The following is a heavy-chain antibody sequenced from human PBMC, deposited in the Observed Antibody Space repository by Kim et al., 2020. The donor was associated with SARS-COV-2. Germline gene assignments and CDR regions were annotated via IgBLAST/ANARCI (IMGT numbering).Heavy chain of an antibody. CDR1: GFTFSGYW. Sequence: GGSLRLSCAASGFTFSGYWMTWVRQAPGKGLEWVANIKNDGNQKYSVDSAKGRFTIARDNAKNSLYLQMNSQRAEATAVYYCARAGELSSIGKDAFDIWGQGTMVTVSS. V-gene: IGHV3-7*01. CDR3: ARAGELSSIGKDAFDI. D-gene: IGHD3-3*02. CDR2: IKNDGNQK. J-gene: IGHJ3*02.